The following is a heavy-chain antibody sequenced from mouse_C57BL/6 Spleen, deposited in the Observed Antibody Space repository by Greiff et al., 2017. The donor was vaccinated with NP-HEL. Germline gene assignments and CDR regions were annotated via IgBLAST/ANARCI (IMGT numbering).Heavy chain of an antibody. CDR2: IYPGSGNT. CDR1: GYTFTDYY. J-gene: IGHJ2*01. Sequence: QVQLQESGAELVRPGASVKLSCKASGYTFTDYYINWVKQRPGQDLEWIARIYPGSGNTYYNEKFKGKATLTAEKSSSTAYMQLSSLTSEDSAVYFCARWRGLRQEYYFDYWGQGTTLTVSS. D-gene: IGHD2-4*01. CDR3: ARWRGLRQEYYFDY. V-gene: IGHV1-76*01.